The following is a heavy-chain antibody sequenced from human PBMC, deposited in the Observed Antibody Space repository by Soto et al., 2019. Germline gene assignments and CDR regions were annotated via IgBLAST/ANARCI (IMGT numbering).Heavy chain of an antibody. Sequence: GGSLRLSCAAFGFPFSSYAMSWVRQAPGKGLEWVSGISGSGGSTYYADSVRGRFTVSRDNSKNTLFLQMNSLRAEDTAVYYCAKDRDIVVVVAADDAFDIWGQGTMVTVS. J-gene: IGHJ3*02. D-gene: IGHD2-15*01. V-gene: IGHV3-23*01. CDR1: GFPFSSYA. CDR2: ISGSGGST. CDR3: AKDRDIVVVVAADDAFDI.